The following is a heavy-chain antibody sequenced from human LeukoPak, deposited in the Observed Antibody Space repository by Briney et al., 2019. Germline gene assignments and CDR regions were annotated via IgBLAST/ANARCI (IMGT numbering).Heavy chain of an antibody. D-gene: IGHD4-11*01. CDR2: INGGGVNT. Sequence: PGGSLRLSCLTSGFTLSTNAMSWVRQAPGKGLEWVSTINGGGVNTHYADSVGGRFTISRDNSKNTLFLQMNSLRDEDTAVYYCAKDLYSNYGPADYWGQGNLVTVSS. CDR3: AKDLYSNYGPADY. CDR1: GFTLSTNA. V-gene: IGHV3-23*01. J-gene: IGHJ4*02.